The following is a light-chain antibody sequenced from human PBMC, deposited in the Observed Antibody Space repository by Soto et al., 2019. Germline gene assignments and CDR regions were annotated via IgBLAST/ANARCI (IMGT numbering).Light chain of an antibody. J-gene: IGLJ1*01. CDR1: SSDVGGYNY. V-gene: IGLV2-14*03. Sequence: QSALTQPASVSGSPGQSITISCTGTSSDVGGYNYVSLYQHHPGKAPKLMIYDVSNRPSGVSNRFSGSKSGNTASLTISGLQAEDEADYYCSSYTSSSTLYVFGTGTKVTVL. CDR2: DVS. CDR3: SSYTSSSTLYV.